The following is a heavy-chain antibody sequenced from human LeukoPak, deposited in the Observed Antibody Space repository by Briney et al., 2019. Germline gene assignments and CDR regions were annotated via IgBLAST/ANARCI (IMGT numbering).Heavy chain of an antibody. V-gene: IGHV4-59*05. CDR3: ARQGGSIAAAGCDY. CDR2: IYYSGST. CDR1: GGSISSYY. D-gene: IGHD6-13*01. J-gene: IGHJ4*02. Sequence: SETLSLTCTVSGGSISSYYWSWIRQPAGKGLEWIGSIYYSGSTYYNPSLKSRVTISVDTSKNQFSLKLSSVTAADTAVYYCARQGGSIAAAGCDYWGQGTLVTVSS.